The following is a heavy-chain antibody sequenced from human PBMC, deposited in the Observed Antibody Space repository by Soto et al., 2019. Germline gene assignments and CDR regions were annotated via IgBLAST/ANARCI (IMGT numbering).Heavy chain of an antibody. CDR2: IWYDGSNK. V-gene: IGHV3-33*01. CDR1: GFTFSSYG. D-gene: IGHD2-15*01. Sequence: GGSLRLSCAASGFTFSSYGMHWVRQAPGKGLEWVAVIWYDGSNKYYADSVKGRFTISRDNSKNTLYLQMNSLRAEDTAVYYCARDRQYCSGGSCYSALDAFDIWGQGTMVTVSS. J-gene: IGHJ3*02. CDR3: ARDRQYCSGGSCYSALDAFDI.